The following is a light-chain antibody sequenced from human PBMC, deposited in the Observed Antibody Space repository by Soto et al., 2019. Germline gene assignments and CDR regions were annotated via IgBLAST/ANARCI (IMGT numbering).Light chain of an antibody. J-gene: IGKJ1*01. CDR1: QSIKSW. CDR3: QQYNNYWT. CDR2: DAS. Sequence: DIQMTQSPSTLSAFVGDRVTITCRASQSIKSWLAWYQQKPGKAPKLLIYDASNLESGVPSRFSGSGSGTEFTLTISSLQPDDFATYYRQQYNNYWTFGQGTKVEIK. V-gene: IGKV1-5*01.